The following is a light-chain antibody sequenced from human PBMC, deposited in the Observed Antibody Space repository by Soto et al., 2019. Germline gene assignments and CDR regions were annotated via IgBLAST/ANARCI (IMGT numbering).Light chain of an antibody. J-gene: IGKJ5*01. CDR2: DAS. V-gene: IGKV3-15*01. Sequence: EIVMTQSPATLSVSPGERATLSCRASQSVSSNLAWYQQKPGQAPRLLIYDASTRATGIPVRFSGSGSGTEFTLTISSLQPDDFATYYCQQYITYSTFGQGTRLEIK. CDR3: QQYITYST. CDR1: QSVSSN.